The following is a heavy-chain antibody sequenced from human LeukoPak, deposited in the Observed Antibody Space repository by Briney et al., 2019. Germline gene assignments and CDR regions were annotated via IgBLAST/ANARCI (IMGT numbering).Heavy chain of an antibody. CDR3: ARQALYGSGSYLPDY. D-gene: IGHD3-10*01. J-gene: IGHJ4*02. CDR1: GGSISSSSYY. V-gene: IGHV4-39*01. CDR2: IYYSGST. Sequence: PSETLSLTCTVSGGSISSSSYYWGWIRQPPGKGLEWIGSIYYSGSTYYNPSLKSRVTISVDTSKNQFSLKLSSVTAADTAVYYCARQALYGSGSYLPDYWGQGTLVTVSS.